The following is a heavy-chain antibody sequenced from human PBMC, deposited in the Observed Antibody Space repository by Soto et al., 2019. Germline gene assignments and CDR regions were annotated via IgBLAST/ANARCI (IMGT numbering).Heavy chain of an antibody. CDR3: AKSVCGGDCLYYYGMDV. J-gene: IGHJ6*02. CDR2: ISGSGGST. Sequence: EVQLLESGGGLVQPGGSLRLSCAASGFTFSSYAMSWVRQAPGKGLEWVSAISGSGGSTYYADSVKGRFTISRDNSKNTLYLQMNSLRAEDTVVYYCAKSVCGGDCLYYYGMDVWGQGTTVTVSS. D-gene: IGHD2-21*02. V-gene: IGHV3-23*01. CDR1: GFTFSSYA.